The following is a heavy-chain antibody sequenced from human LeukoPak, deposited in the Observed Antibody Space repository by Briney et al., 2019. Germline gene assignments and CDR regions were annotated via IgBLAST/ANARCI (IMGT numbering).Heavy chain of an antibody. D-gene: IGHD1-14*01. J-gene: IGHJ6*02. CDR1: GFTFSSYG. Sequence: PGGSLRLSCAASGFTFSSYGMHWVRQAPGKGLEWVAVIWYGGSNKYYADSVKGRFTISRDNSKNTLYLQMNSLRAEDTAVYYCARDITPYYYGMDVWGQGTTVTVSS. CDR2: IWYGGSNK. CDR3: ARDITPYYYGMDV. V-gene: IGHV3-33*08.